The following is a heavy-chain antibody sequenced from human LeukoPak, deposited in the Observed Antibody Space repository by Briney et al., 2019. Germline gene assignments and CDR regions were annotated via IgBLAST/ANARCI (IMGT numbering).Heavy chain of an antibody. V-gene: IGHV4-61*02. D-gene: IGHD6-6*01. CDR1: GGSISSGSYY. J-gene: IGHJ6*02. CDR3: AREGTEYSSSGGLYYYYGMDV. Sequence: SQTLSLTCTVPGGSISSGSYYWSWIRQPAGKGLEWIGRIYTRGSTNYNPSPKSRVTISVDTSTNQFSLKLSSVTAADTAVYYCAREGTEYSSSGGLYYYYGMDVWGQGTTVTVSS. CDR2: IYTRGST.